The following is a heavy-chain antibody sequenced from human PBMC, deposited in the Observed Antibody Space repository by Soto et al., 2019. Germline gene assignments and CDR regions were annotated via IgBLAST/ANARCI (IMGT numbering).Heavy chain of an antibody. V-gene: IGHV4-59*01. Sequence: ETLSLTCTVSGGSISSYYWSWIRQPPGKGLEWIGYIYYSGSTNYNPSLKSRVTISVDTSKNQFSLKLSSVTAADTAVYYCARYSRYFDWLLPCDAFDIWGQGTMVTVSS. J-gene: IGHJ3*02. CDR1: GGSISSYY. CDR2: IYYSGST. CDR3: ARYSRYFDWLLPCDAFDI. D-gene: IGHD3-9*01.